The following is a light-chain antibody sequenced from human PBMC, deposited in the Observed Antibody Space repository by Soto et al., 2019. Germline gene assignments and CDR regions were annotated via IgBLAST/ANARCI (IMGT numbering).Light chain of an antibody. V-gene: IGKV1-5*03. CDR2: RAS. Sequence: DIQMTQSPSTLSASVGDRVTITCRASQSIGSWLAWYQQKPGEAPKLLIYRASILESGVPSRFSGSGSGTEFTLTISSLQPDDFATYYCQRYNWYPYSFGQGTKLEIK. CDR1: QSIGSW. CDR3: QRYNWYPYS. J-gene: IGKJ2*03.